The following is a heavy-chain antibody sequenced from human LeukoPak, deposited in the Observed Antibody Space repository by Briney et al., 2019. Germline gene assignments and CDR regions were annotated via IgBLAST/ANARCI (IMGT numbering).Heavy chain of an antibody. J-gene: IGHJ4*02. D-gene: IGHD1-7*01. CDR1: GYTLTELS. CDR2: FDPEDGET. CDR3: ATRGITGTTSLSY. Sequence: ASVKVSCKVSGYTLTELSMHWVRQAPGKGLEWMGGFDPEDGETIYAQKFQGRVTMTEDTSTDTAYMELSSLRSEDTAVYYCATRGITGTTSLSYWGQETLVTVSS. V-gene: IGHV1-24*01.